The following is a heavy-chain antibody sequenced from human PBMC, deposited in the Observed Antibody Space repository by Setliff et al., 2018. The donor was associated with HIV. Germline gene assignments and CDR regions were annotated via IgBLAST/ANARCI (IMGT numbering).Heavy chain of an antibody. J-gene: IGHJ5*02. CDR2: INQSGNT. Sequence: KPSETLSLTCTVYGGSFSGYYWSWIRQPPGMGLEWIGEINQSGNTNYNPSLKSRVTISVDTSNNQFSLKLRSVTAADTAVYYCESGSGYCKNGNCYIGVHKNPDNWFDPWGQGTLVTVSS. CDR3: ESGSGYCKNGNCYIGVHKNPDNWFDP. V-gene: IGHV4-34*01. CDR1: GGSFSGYY. D-gene: IGHD2-8*01.